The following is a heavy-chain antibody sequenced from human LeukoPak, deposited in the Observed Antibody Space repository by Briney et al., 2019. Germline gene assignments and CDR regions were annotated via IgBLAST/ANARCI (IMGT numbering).Heavy chain of an antibody. CDR2: INPNSGGT. Sequence: ASVTVSCKAFGYTFTGYYMHWVRQAPGQGLEWMGRINPNSGGTNYAQKFQGRVTMTRDTSISTAYMELSRLRSDDTAVYYCARDPTYYYDSSGYYDYWGQGTLVTVSS. V-gene: IGHV1-2*06. CDR3: ARDPTYYYDSSGYYDY. CDR1: GYTFTGYY. J-gene: IGHJ4*02. D-gene: IGHD3-22*01.